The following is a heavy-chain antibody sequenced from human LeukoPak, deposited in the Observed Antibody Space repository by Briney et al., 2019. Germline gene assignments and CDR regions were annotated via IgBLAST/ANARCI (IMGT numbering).Heavy chain of an antibody. CDR3: ARPARGPYYDISTGYSTLAFQH. D-gene: IGHD3-9*01. Sequence: GGSLRLSCAASGFTFSSYAMHWVRQAPGKGLEWVAVISYDGSNKYYADSVKGRFTISRDNSKNTLYLQMNSLRAEDTAVYYCARPARGPYYDISTGYSTLAFQHWGQGTLVTVSS. CDR2: ISYDGSNK. CDR1: GFTFSSYA. J-gene: IGHJ1*01. V-gene: IGHV3-30-3*01.